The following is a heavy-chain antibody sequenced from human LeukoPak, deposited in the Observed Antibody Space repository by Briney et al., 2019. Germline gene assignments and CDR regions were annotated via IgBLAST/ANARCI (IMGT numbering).Heavy chain of an antibody. Sequence: GGSLRLSCAASGFTFDDYAMSWVRQAPGKGLEWVSGISWNGGSICYADSVKGRFTISRDNAKNSLYLQMNSLRAEDTALYYCAKDMGPYIVVVPAATHYYYYGMDVWGQGTTVTVSS. CDR1: GFTFDDYA. CDR2: ISWNGGSI. CDR3: AKDMGPYIVVVPAATHYYYYGMDV. V-gene: IGHV3-9*01. J-gene: IGHJ6*02. D-gene: IGHD2-2*01.